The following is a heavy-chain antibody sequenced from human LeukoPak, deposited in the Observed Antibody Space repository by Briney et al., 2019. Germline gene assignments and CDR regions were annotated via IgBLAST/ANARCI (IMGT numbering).Heavy chain of an antibody. CDR3: ARVYSSSWYATSDAFDI. J-gene: IGHJ3*02. V-gene: IGHV1-24*01. D-gene: IGHD6-13*01. CDR2: FDPEDGET. Sequence: ASVKVSCKVSGYTLTELSMHWVRQAPGKGLEWMGGFDPEDGETIYAQKFQGRVTMTRDTSTSTVYMELSSLRSEDTAVYYCARVYSSSWYATSDAFDIWGQGTMVTVSS. CDR1: GYTLTELS.